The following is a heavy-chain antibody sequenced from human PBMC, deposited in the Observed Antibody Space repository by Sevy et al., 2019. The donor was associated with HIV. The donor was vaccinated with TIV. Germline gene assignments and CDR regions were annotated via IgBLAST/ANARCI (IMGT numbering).Heavy chain of an antibody. CDR2: IYSGGST. J-gene: IGHJ5*02. CDR3: ARRSSSNRNNWFDP. Sequence: GGSLRLSCAASGFTVSNNYMNWVRQAPGKGLEWVSVIYSGGSTYYADSVKGRFTISRDNSKNTLYLQMNSLRAEDTAVYYRARRSSSNRNNWFDPWGQGTLVTVSS. V-gene: IGHV3-53*01. CDR1: GFTVSNNY. D-gene: IGHD6-13*01.